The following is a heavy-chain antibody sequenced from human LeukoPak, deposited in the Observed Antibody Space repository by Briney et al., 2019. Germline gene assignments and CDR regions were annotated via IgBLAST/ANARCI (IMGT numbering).Heavy chain of an antibody. D-gene: IGHD1-26*01. CDR1: GFTFSSYG. CDR3: ARKGLGGELGGFDS. V-gene: IGHV3-20*01. CDR2: INRNGDST. J-gene: IGHJ4*02. Sequence: PGGSLRLSCAVSGFTFSSYGMSWVRQAPGKGLQWVSGINRNGDSTGYADFVKGRFTISRDNTKNSLYLQMNSLGVEDTALYHCARKGLGGELGGFDSWGQGTLVTVSS.